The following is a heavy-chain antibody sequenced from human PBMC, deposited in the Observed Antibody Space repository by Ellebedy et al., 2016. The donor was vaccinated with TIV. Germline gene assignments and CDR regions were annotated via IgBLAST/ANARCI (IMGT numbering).Heavy chain of an antibody. J-gene: IGHJ4*02. V-gene: IGHV3-66*01. CDR3: ARGTYERWQAYDY. CDR2: IFTSGSK. D-gene: IGHD3-16*01. CDR1: GLSVSSKY. Sequence: PGGSLRLSCAGSGLSVSSKYMSWVRQAPGKGLEWVSSIFTSGSKHYPDFVKGRFTISRDDSKNTLYLQMSSLRAEDTAVYYCARGTYERWQAYDYWGQGTLVTVSS.